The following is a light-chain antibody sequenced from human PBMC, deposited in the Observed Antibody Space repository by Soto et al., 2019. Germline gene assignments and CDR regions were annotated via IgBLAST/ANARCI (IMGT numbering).Light chain of an antibody. J-gene: IGKJ1*01. V-gene: IGKV3-20*01. CDR2: GAS. Sequence: EIVLTQSPGTLSLSPGERATLSCRASQRVSSSYLAWYKQQPGQAPRLLIYGASSRATGIPDRFSGSGSGTDFTLTISRLEPEYFAVYYCQQYGSAPRTFGQGTKVETK. CDR3: QQYGSAPRT. CDR1: QRVSSSY.